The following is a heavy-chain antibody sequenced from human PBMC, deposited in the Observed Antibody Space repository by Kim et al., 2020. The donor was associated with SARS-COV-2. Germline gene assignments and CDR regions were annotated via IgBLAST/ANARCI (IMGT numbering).Heavy chain of an antibody. CDR1: GGYISSSNYY. CDR2: MYYTGST. CDR3: ASLLSNYQYCMDV. D-gene: IGHD3-10*01. Sequence: SETLSLTCTVSGGYISSSNYYWGWIRQPPGKGLEWIGTMYYTGSTYYNPFLKSRVTLSVDTSKNQFSLKVSSVTAADTAVYYCASLLSNYQYCMDVWGHGTPVTVSS. V-gene: IGHV4-39*01. J-gene: IGHJ6*02.